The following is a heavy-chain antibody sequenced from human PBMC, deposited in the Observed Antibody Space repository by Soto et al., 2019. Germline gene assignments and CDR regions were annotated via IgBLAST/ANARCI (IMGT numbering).Heavy chain of an antibody. V-gene: IGHV1-8*01. CDR1: RYTFTSYD. CDR2: IHPNSGNT. J-gene: IGHJ4*02. Sequence: QVQLVQSGAEVKRPGASVKVSCKTSRYTFTSYDINWVRHAAGQGLEWMGSIHPNSGNTGYAQKFQGRVTMTRNTSISTAYMELSSLRSEDTAVYYCARGASENDYWGQGTLVTVSS. CDR3: ARGASENDY.